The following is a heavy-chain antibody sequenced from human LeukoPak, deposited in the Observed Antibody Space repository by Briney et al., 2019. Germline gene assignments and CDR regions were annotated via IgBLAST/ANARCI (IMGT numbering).Heavy chain of an antibody. J-gene: IGHJ4*02. Sequence: SETLSLTCTVSGFSVSSVYYWGWIRQPPGKGLEWIGSIYRSGSAYYNPSLKSRVTISVDTSKNQFSLKLSSVTAADTAVYYCARELFSGRSYYFDYWGQGTLVTVSS. CDR1: GFSVSSVYY. CDR3: ARELFSGRSYYFDY. CDR2: IYRSGSA. V-gene: IGHV4-38-2*02. D-gene: IGHD3-10*01.